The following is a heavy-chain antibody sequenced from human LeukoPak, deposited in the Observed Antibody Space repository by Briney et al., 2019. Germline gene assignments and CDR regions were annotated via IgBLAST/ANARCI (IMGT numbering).Heavy chain of an antibody. CDR2: IFHSGST. CDR3: ARENTLGWFDP. J-gene: IGHJ5*02. Sequence: SETLSLTCTVSGYSIGSGYYWGWIRQPPGKGLEWIGSIFHSGSTYDNPSLKSRVTISIDTSKNQFSLKLRSVTAADTAVYYCARENTLGWFDPWGQGTLVTVSS. CDR1: GYSIGSGYY. V-gene: IGHV4-38-2*02. D-gene: IGHD7-27*01.